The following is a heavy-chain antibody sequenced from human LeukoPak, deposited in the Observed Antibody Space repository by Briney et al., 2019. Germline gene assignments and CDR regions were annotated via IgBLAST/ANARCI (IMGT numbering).Heavy chain of an antibody. J-gene: IGHJ3*02. CDR2: IKQDGSEK. D-gene: IGHD6-19*01. Sequence: PGGSLRLSCAASGFTFSSYWMSWVRQAPWKGLEWVANIKQDGSEKYYVDSVKGRFTISRDNAKNSLYLQMNSLRAEDTAVYYCARDSPDSSGWYLAFDIWGQGTMVTVSS. CDR1: GFTFSSYW. V-gene: IGHV3-7*01. CDR3: ARDSPDSSGWYLAFDI.